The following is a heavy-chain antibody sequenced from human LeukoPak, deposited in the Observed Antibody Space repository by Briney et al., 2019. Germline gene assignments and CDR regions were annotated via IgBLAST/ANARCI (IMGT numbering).Heavy chain of an antibody. CDR2: INSDGSST. V-gene: IGHV3-74*01. CDR3: ARDRSRNWFDP. J-gene: IGHJ5*02. CDR1: GFTFSSYW. Sequence: GGSLRLSCAASGFTFSSYWMHWVRQAPGKGLEWVSRINSDGSSTNYADSVRGRFTISRDNSKNTLYLQMNSLRAEDTAVYYCARDRSRNWFDPWGQGTLVTVSS.